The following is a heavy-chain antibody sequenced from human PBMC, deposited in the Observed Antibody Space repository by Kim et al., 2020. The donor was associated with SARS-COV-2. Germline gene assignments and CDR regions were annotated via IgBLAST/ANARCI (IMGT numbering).Heavy chain of an antibody. D-gene: IGHD5-12*01. V-gene: IGHV3-23*01. CDR2: SGDRT. CDR3: AKKMATG. J-gene: IGHJ4*02. Sequence: SGDRTDYADSVKGRFTISRDKSKNTLYLHMNSLRVDDTAIYYCAKKMATGWGQGTLVTVSS.